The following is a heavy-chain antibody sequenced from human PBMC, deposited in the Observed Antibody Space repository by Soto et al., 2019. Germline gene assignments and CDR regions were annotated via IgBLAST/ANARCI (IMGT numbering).Heavy chain of an antibody. CDR1: GYTFTSYA. CDR3: ARVDPYSSSSFGYFDL. CDR2: INAGNGNT. Sequence: ASVKVSCKASGYTFTSYAMHWVRQAPGQRLEWMGWINAGNGNTKYSQKFQGRVTITRDTSASTAYMELSSLRSEDTAVYYCARVDPYSSSSFGYFDLWGRGTLVTVSS. V-gene: IGHV1-3*01. J-gene: IGHJ2*01. D-gene: IGHD6-6*01.